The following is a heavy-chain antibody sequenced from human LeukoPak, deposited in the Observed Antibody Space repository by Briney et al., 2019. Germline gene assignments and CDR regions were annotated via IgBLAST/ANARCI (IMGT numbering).Heavy chain of an antibody. CDR3: ARGRPRIAVAGTVWFDP. CDR2: INHSGST. J-gene: IGHJ5*02. D-gene: IGHD6-19*01. V-gene: IGHV4-34*01. CDR1: GGSFSGYY. Sequence: PSETLSLTCAVYGGSFSGYYWSWIRQPPGKGLEWIGEINHSGSTNYNPSLKSRVTISVGTSKNQFSLKLSSVTAADTAVYYCARGRPRIAVAGTVWFDPWGQGTLLTVSS.